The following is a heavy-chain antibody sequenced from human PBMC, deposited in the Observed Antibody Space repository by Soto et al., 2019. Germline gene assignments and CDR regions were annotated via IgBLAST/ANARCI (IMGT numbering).Heavy chain of an antibody. CDR2: ISAYNGDT. CDR1: GYIFTNYD. CDR3: AREVDY. V-gene: IGHV1-18*01. J-gene: IGHJ4*02. Sequence: QVQLVQSGVEVKKPGASVKVSCKASGYIFTNYDINWVRQAPGRGLEWMGWISAYNGDTKYARDFQDRITITTDTSTSTAYMELWSLKSDDTAVYYCAREVDYWGQGTLVTVSS.